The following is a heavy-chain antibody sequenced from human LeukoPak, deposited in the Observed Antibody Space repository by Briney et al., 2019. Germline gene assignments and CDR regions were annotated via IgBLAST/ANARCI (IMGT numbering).Heavy chain of an antibody. D-gene: IGHD3-16*02. Sequence: PSETPSLTCTVFGGSISRYYWSWIRQPPGKGLEWIGYIYTSGSTNYNPSLKSRVTISVDTSKNQFSLKLSSVTAADTAVYYCARHPAGSSLYYFDYWGQGTLVTVSS. V-gene: IGHV4-4*09. CDR1: GGSISRYY. CDR3: ARHPAGSSLYYFDY. CDR2: IYTSGST. J-gene: IGHJ4*02.